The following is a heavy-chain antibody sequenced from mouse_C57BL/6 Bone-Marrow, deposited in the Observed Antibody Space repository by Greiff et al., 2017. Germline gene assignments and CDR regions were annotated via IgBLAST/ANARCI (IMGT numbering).Heavy chain of an antibody. V-gene: IGHV5-17*01. CDR1: GFTFSDYG. Sequence: EVNLVESGGGLVKPGGSLKLSCAASGFTFSDYGMHWVRQAPEKGLEWVAYISSGSSTIYYADTVKGRFTISRDNAKNTLFRQMTSLRSEDTAMYYCARTLLLDAMDYWGQGNSVTVSS. J-gene: IGHJ4*01. CDR2: ISSGSSTI. D-gene: IGHD1-1*01. CDR3: ARTLLLDAMDY.